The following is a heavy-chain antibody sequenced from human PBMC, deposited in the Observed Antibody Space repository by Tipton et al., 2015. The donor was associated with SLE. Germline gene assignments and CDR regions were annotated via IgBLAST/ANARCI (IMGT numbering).Heavy chain of an antibody. J-gene: IGHJ6*03. Sequence: LRLSCAASGFSFSSSWMSWVRQAPGKGLEWVANIKADGSDKRYVDSVKGRFTISRDNAKKSLYLEMNTLRVEDTAVYYCARVYSSNWYDYYYMDVWGKGTTVTVSS. CDR3: ARVYSSNWYDYYYMDV. V-gene: IGHV3-7*01. D-gene: IGHD6-13*01. CDR2: IKADGSDK. CDR1: GFSFSSSW.